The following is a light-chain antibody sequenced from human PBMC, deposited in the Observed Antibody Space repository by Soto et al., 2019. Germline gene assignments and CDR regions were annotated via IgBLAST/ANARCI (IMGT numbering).Light chain of an antibody. CDR3: QQYTKWPPWT. CDR1: ESVIRN. CDR2: DAS. V-gene: IGKV3D-15*01. J-gene: IGKJ1*01. Sequence: EVVMTQSPATLCVSPGERATVSCRSSESVIRNLAWYQQKPGQAPRLLIYDASNRATGIPARFSGSGSGTDFTLTISSLQPDDLAVYYCQQYTKWPPWTFGQGTKVDI.